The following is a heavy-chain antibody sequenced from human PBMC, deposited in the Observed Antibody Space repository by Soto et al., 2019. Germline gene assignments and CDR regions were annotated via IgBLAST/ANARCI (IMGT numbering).Heavy chain of an antibody. CDR2: ISSSSYT. CDR3: ARRRGVWLSRYEDY. J-gene: IGHJ4*02. Sequence: LRLSCAASGFTFSDYYMSWIRQAPGKGLEWVSYISSSSYTNYADSVKGRFTISRDNAKNSLYLQMNSLRAEDTAVYYCARRRGVWLSRYEDYWGQGTLVTVSS. D-gene: IGHD5-18*01. CDR1: GFTFSDYY. V-gene: IGHV3-11*06.